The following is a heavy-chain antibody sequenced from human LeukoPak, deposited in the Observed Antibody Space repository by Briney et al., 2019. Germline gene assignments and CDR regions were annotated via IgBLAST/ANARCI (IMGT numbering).Heavy chain of an antibody. Sequence: ASVKVSCKASGYTFTGYYMHWVRQAPGQGLEWMGWINPNSGGTNYAQKFQGRVTVTRDTSISTAYMELSRLRSDDTAVYYCARAQGGPHLEDDWGQGTLVTVSS. D-gene: IGHD2-15*01. J-gene: IGHJ4*02. CDR1: GYTFTGYY. CDR3: ARAQGGPHLEDD. CDR2: INPNSGGT. V-gene: IGHV1-2*02.